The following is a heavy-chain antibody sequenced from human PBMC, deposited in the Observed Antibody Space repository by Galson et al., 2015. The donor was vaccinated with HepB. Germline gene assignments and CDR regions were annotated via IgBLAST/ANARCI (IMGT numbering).Heavy chain of an antibody. V-gene: IGHV6-1*01. Sequence: CAISGDSVSTNSGAWNWIRQSPSRGLEWLGRTYYRSRWFTDYALSVKSRITISPDTSKNQLSLQLNSMTPEDTAVYYCTSGPSYFDDWGQGTLVTVSS. CDR1: GDSVSTNSGA. CDR3: TSGPSYFDD. J-gene: IGHJ4*02. CDR2: TYYRSRWFT.